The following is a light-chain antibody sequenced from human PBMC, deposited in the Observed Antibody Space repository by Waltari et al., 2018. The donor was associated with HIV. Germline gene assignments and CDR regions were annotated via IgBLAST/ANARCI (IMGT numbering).Light chain of an antibody. CDR3: QIWDSSSGEPGV. V-gene: IGLV3-21*01. Sequence: YVLTQAPSVSAAPGQTATITCEGQNVGSESVHWYQQRPGQAPVLVIHDDTDRPSGIPERFSGSKSDNTATLTITRVEAGDEAHFYCQIWDSSSGEPGVFGGGTKVTVL. J-gene: IGLJ3*02. CDR2: DDT. CDR1: NVGSES.